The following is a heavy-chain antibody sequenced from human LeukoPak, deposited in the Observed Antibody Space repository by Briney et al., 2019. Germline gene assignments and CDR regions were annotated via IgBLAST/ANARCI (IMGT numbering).Heavy chain of an antibody. CDR3: ARDTFQPGLIDS. J-gene: IGHJ4*02. CDR1: GFTFSLYA. CDR2: INDDSSDI. Sequence: GGSLRLSCAASGFTFSLYAMNWVRQAPGKGLEGVSYINDDSSDIHYAGAVRGRFTLSRDDARKTLYLQLSSLRVEDTAVYYCARDTFQPGLIDSWGQGTLVTVSS. V-gene: IGHV3-21*05. D-gene: IGHD2-2*01.